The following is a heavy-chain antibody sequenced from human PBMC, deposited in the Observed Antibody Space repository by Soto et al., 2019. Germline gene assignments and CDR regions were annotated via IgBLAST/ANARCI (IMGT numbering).Heavy chain of an antibody. CDR2: IVPLSGTP. D-gene: IGHD3-16*01. CDR3: VRDWRHMSPGGIFDY. V-gene: IGHV1-69*06. CDR1: GANSYSYS. Sequence: QVRLVQSGAEVKRPGSSVKLSCKVSGANSYSYSIAWVRQAPGQGLQWLGTIVPLSGTPNHAQQFQARVTITADTSTNTAYSELRSLRSEDPAIDYCVRDWRHMSPGGIFDYWGQASLVTISS. J-gene: IGHJ4*02.